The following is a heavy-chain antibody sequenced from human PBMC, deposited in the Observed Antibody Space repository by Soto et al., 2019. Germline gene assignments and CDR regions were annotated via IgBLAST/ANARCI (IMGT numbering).Heavy chain of an antibody. Sequence: GASVKVSCKASGYTFTSYYMHWVRQAPGQGLEWMGIINPSGGSTSYAQKFQGRVTMTRDTSTSTVYMELSNLRSEDTAVYYCARDRNIVGATQLDAFAIWGQGTMVPVAS. D-gene: IGHD1-26*01. J-gene: IGHJ3*02. CDR1: GYTFTSYY. CDR2: INPSGGST. V-gene: IGHV1-46*01. CDR3: ARDRNIVGATQLDAFAI.